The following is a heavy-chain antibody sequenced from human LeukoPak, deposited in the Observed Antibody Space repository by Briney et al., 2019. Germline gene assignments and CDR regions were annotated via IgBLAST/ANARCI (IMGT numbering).Heavy chain of an antibody. CDR1: GFTFDFYA. V-gene: IGHV3-30*03. D-gene: IGHD3-10*01. Sequence: GGSLRLSCTTSGFTFDFYAMHWVRQAPGKGLEWVAVMSYDGRYRYYADSAKGRFTISRDNSKRTLYLETSSLRPEDTALYYCARSELYYGSESYYHLDYWGHGTLVTVSS. CDR2: MSYDGRYR. J-gene: IGHJ4*01. CDR3: ARSELYYGSESYYHLDY.